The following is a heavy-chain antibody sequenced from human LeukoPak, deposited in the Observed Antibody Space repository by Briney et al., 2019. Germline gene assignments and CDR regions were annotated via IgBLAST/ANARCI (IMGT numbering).Heavy chain of an antibody. Sequence: GGSLRLSCAASGFTFSSCAMSWVRQAPGKGLEWVAVISYDGSNKYYADSVKGRFTISRDNSKNTLYLQMNSLRAEDTAAYYGARDQVVVVPAAMSNWGQGTLVTVSS. J-gene: IGHJ4*02. CDR1: GFTFSSCA. D-gene: IGHD2-2*01. CDR2: ISYDGSNK. CDR3: ARDQVVVVPAAMSN. V-gene: IGHV3-30-3*01.